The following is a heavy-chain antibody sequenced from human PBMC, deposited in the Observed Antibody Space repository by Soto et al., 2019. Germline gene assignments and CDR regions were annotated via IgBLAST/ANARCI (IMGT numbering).Heavy chain of an antibody. D-gene: IGHD6-13*01. J-gene: IGHJ5*02. CDR3: AKLVCSSWYRRQQCFDP. CDR2: IAWNGGNI. Sequence: GGSLRLSCAASGFTFDDYAMHWVRQAPGKGLEWVSGIAWNGGNIGYADSVKGRFSISRDKAKNSLYLQMNRLRAEDTALYFCAKLVCSSWYRRQQCFDPWGQGTLVTVSS. CDR1: GFTFDDYA. V-gene: IGHV3-9*01.